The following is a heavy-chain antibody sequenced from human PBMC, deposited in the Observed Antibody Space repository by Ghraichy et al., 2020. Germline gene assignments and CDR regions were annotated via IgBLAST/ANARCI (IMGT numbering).Heavy chain of an antibody. CDR1: GGSFSGYY. D-gene: IGHD2-2*01. J-gene: IGHJ4*02. CDR2: INHSGST. V-gene: IGHV4-34*01. Sequence: SETLSLTCAVYGGSFSGYYWSWIRQPPGKGLEWIGEINHSGSTNYNSSLKSRVTISVDTSKNQFSLKLSSVTAADTAVYYCSRGNIRFDEVVPAAMLYYFDYWGQGTLVTASS. CDR3: SRGNIRFDEVVPAAMLYYFDY.